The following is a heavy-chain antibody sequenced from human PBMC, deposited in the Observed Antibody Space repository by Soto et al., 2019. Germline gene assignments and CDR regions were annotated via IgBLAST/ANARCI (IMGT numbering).Heavy chain of an antibody. CDR2: ISSSGSTI. CDR1: GFTFSDYY. Sequence: GGSLRLSCAASGFTFSDYYMSWIRQAPGKGLEWVSYISSSGSTIYYADSVKGRFTISRDNAKNSLYLQMDSLRAEDTAVYYCARDPVDYYYGSGSYYKDYYYYYGMDVWGQGTTVTVSS. D-gene: IGHD3-10*01. V-gene: IGHV3-11*01. CDR3: ARDPVDYYYGSGSYYKDYYYYYGMDV. J-gene: IGHJ6*02.